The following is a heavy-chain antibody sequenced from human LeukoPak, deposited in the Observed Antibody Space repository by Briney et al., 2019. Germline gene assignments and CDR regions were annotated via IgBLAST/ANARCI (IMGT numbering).Heavy chain of an antibody. J-gene: IGHJ4*02. Sequence: GESLKISCKASGYDFTKYWIGWVRQMPGKGLEWMGVIHPGDSDTRYRSSFEAHVTISADKSVSTTYLQWSTLQAHDSAMYYCASGKVGTTRVDADYWGQGTLVTVSS. CDR2: IHPGDSDT. CDR1: GYDFTKYW. D-gene: IGHD1-26*01. V-gene: IGHV5-51*01. CDR3: ASGKVGTTRVDADY.